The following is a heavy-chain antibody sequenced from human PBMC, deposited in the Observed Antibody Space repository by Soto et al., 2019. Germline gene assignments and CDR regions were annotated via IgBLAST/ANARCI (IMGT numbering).Heavy chain of an antibody. J-gene: IGHJ4*02. D-gene: IGHD6-6*01. CDR2: TYYRSKWYN. CDR3: ARDREDPSSSIEALPFED. Sequence: SQTLSLTCAISGDSVSSNSAAWNWIRQSPSRGLEWLGRTYYRSKWYNDYAVSVKSRITINPDTSKNQFSLQLNSVTPEDTAVYYCARDREDPSSSIEALPFEDCGQGTLVTLSS. V-gene: IGHV6-1*01. CDR1: GDSVSSNSAA.